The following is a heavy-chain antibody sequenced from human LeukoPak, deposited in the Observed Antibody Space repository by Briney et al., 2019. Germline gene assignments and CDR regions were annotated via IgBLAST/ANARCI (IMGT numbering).Heavy chain of an antibody. D-gene: IGHD4-11*01. Sequence: PSETLSLTCGVYGGSFSGYYWSWIRQPPGKGLEWIGDINHSGSTNYNPSLKSRVTISVDTSKNQFSLKLSSVTAADTAVYYCARGRRTVTGYYYYYMDVWGKGTTVTVSS. CDR3: ARGRRTVTGYYYYYMDV. V-gene: IGHV4-34*01. CDR1: GGSFSGYY. J-gene: IGHJ6*03. CDR2: INHSGST.